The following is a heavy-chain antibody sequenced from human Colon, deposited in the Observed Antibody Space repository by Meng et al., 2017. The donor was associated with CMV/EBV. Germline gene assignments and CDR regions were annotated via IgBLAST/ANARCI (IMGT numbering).Heavy chain of an antibody. V-gene: IGHV3-30*04. CDR1: GFTLSGFA. CDR2: ISFDGNNK. Sequence: QVQLLESGGGGVQPGGSLSIFGAALGFTLSGFAINWVRQAPGKGLEWVAVISFDGNNKYYADSVKGRFIISRENSENTVSLQLNSLGPEDTAVYFCARGNRKDQLIWRGGWFDPWGQGTLVTVSS. D-gene: IGHD2-2*01. CDR3: ARGNRKDQLIWRGGWFDP. J-gene: IGHJ5*02.